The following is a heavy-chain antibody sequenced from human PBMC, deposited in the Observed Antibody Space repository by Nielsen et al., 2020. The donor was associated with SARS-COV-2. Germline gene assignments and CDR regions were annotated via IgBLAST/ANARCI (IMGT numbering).Heavy chain of an antibody. CDR2: IKPDGSEE. CDR1: GFTFGSYA. V-gene: IGHV3-7*01. CDR3: ATNSDWRHDY. J-gene: IGHJ4*02. Sequence: GESLKISCAGSGFTFGSYAMRWVRQAPGKGLEWVANIKPDGSEEYYVDSVKGRFTISRDNAKNSLDLQMNSLRAEDMAVYYCATNSDWRHDYWGQGTLVTVST. D-gene: IGHD6-19*01.